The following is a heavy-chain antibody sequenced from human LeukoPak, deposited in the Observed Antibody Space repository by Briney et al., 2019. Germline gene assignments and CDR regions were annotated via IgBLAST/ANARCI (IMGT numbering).Heavy chain of an antibody. CDR2: ISWNSGSI. J-gene: IGHJ4*02. V-gene: IGHV3-9*01. CDR1: GFSVSSNY. Sequence: GGSLRLSCAASGFSVSSNYMSWVRQAPGKGLEWVSGISWNSGSIGYADSVKGRFTISRDNAKNSLYLQMNSLRAEDTALYYCAKDSFGALDYWGQGTLVTVSS. D-gene: IGHD3-3*01. CDR3: AKDSFGALDY.